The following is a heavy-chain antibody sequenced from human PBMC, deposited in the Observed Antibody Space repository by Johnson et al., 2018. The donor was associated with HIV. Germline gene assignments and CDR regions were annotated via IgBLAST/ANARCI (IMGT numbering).Heavy chain of an antibody. Sequence: QEKLVESGGGVVQPGRSLRLSCAASGFTFSSYGLHWVRQAPGKGLAWVAVIWYDGSNNYYADSVKGRFTISRDNAKNTLYLQMNSLRAEDTAVYYCAKLFAPYSSRPDDAFDIWGQGTMVTVSS. J-gene: IGHJ3*02. CDR2: IWYDGSNN. V-gene: IGHV3-33*06. CDR3: AKLFAPYSSRPDDAFDI. D-gene: IGHD6-13*01. CDR1: GFTFSSYG.